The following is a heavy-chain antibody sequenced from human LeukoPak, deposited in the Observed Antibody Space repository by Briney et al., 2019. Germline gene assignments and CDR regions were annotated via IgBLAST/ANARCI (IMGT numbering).Heavy chain of an antibody. D-gene: IGHD3-3*01. CDR1: GFTFSTHW. V-gene: IGHV3-7*01. J-gene: IGHJ3*02. Sequence: GGPLRLSCAASGFTFSTHWMTWVRQAPGKGLEWVANINQDGSDKYYVDSVKGRFSFSRDNAENSLFLEMNSLRAEDTAVYYCARVDFWSGYLGYGAFDMWGQGTMVTVPS. CDR2: INQDGSDK. CDR3: ARVDFWSGYLGYGAFDM.